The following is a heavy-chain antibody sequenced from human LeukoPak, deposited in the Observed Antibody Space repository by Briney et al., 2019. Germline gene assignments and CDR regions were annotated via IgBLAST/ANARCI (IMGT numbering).Heavy chain of an antibody. V-gene: IGHV3-23*01. CDR3: ARTRRDGYNYGDY. Sequence: PGGSLRLSCAVSGITLSNYGMSGVRQAPGKGLEWVAGISDSGGSTNYADSVKGRFTISRDNAKNTLYLQMNSLRAEDTAVYYCARTRRDGYNYGDYWGQGTLVTVSS. D-gene: IGHD5-24*01. CDR1: GITLSNYG. J-gene: IGHJ4*02. CDR2: ISDSGGST.